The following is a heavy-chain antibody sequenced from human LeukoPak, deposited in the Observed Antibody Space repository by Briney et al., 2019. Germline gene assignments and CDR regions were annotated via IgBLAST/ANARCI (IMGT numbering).Heavy chain of an antibody. J-gene: IGHJ4*02. CDR3: ARDKGDYGDPRGYFDY. V-gene: IGHV3-7*01. CDR1: GFPFTTYW. CDR2: IKQDGTEK. D-gene: IGHD4-17*01. Sequence: GGSLRLSCAASGFPFTTYWMNWVRQAPGKGREWVANIKQDGTEKYYVESVKGRFTISRDNAKNSLYLQMNSLRAEDTAVYYCARDKGDYGDPRGYFDYWGQGTLVTVSS.